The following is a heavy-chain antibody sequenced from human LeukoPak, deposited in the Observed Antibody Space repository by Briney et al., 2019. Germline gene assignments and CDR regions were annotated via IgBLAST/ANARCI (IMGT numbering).Heavy chain of an antibody. V-gene: IGHV1-2*02. CDR3: ARVRQDEGRWFGEFKSVFDY. CDR1: GYTFTGYY. CDR2: INPNSGGT. D-gene: IGHD3-10*01. J-gene: IGHJ4*02. Sequence: ASVKVSCKASGYTFTGYYMHWVRQAPGQGLEWMGWINPNSGGTNYAQKFQGRVTMTRDTSISTAYMELSRLRSDDTAVYYCARVRQDEGRWFGEFKSVFDYWGQGTRVSVSS.